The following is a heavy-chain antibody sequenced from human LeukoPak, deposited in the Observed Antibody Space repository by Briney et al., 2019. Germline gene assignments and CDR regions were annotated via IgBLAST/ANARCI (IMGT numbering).Heavy chain of an antibody. V-gene: IGHV4-34*01. D-gene: IGHD6-13*01. Sequence: SETLSLTCAVYGGSFSGYYWSWIRQPPGKGLEWIGEINHSGSTYYNPSLKSRVTISVDTSKNQFSLKLSSVTAADTAVYYCARLRPKYSSSWYDVGWFDPWGQGTLVTVSS. CDR3: ARLRPKYSSSWYDVGWFDP. CDR2: INHSGST. J-gene: IGHJ5*02. CDR1: GGSFSGYY.